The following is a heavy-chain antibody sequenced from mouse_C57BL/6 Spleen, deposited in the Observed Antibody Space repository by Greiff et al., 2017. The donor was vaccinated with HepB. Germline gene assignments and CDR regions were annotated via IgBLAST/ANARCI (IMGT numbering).Heavy chain of an antibody. CDR2: ISNGGGST. D-gene: IGHD1-1*01. J-gene: IGHJ1*03. CDR3: ARSLLRGWYFDV. Sequence: EVKLVESGGGLVQPGGSLKLSCAASGFTFSDYYMYWVRQTPEKRLEWVAYISNGGGSTYYPDTVKGRFTISRDNAKNTLYLQMSRLKSEDTAMYYCARSLLRGWYFDVWGTGTTVTVSS. V-gene: IGHV5-12*01. CDR1: GFTFSDYY.